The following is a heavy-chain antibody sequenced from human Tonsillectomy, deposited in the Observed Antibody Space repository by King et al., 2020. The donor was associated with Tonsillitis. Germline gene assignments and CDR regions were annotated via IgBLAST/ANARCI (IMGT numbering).Heavy chain of an antibody. CDR1: TLTFSSYY. CDR2: VTGDGSNT. J-gene: IGHJ4*02. Sequence: VQLVESGGGLVQPGGSLRLSCAASTLTFSSYYMHWVRQAPGKGLVWVSRVTGDGSNTRYAESEKGRFTISRDNAKNTVYLQMNSLRVEDTAVYYCATGLGYYYDYWGQGTLVTVSS. CDR3: ATGLGYYYDY. D-gene: IGHD3-10*01. V-gene: IGHV3-74*01.